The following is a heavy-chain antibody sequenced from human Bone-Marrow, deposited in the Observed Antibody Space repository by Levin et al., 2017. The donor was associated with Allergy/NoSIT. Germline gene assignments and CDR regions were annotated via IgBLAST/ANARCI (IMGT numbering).Heavy chain of an antibody. D-gene: IGHD3-16*01. Sequence: ASVKVSCKASENIGRGTYVHWVRQAPGQGFEWLGWISYKGHTNYAQKYQDRFTMTTDTSTTTMFMELRSLTSDDSAIYYCARDLGFWGQGTLVTVSS. CDR3: ARDLGF. CDR1: ENIGRGTY. J-gene: IGHJ4*02. CDR2: ISYKGHT. V-gene: IGHV1-18*04.